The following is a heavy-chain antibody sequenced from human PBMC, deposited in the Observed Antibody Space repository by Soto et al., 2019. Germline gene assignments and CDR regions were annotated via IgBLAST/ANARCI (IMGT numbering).Heavy chain of an antibody. J-gene: IGHJ6*02. CDR3: ARRKYDFWSGYSLPDYYYYGMDV. CDR2: IDPGDSDT. V-gene: IGHV5-51*01. D-gene: IGHD3-3*01. Sequence: PGEFLKISCKGSGYSFTSYLISWVRQMPGKGLEWMGRIDPGDSDTRYSPSFQGQVTISADKSISTAYLQWSSLKASDTAMYYCARRKYDFWSGYSLPDYYYYGMDVWGQGTTVTVSS. CDR1: GYSFTSYL.